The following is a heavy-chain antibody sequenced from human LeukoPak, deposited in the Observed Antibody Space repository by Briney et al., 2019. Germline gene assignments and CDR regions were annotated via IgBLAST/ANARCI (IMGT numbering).Heavy chain of an antibody. V-gene: IGHV4-59*01. CDR1: DDSITIYY. CDR3: ARASEDYYYYYMDV. Sequence: SETLSLTCTVSDDSITIYYWSWIRQPPGKGLEWIGYIDHTGSTNYNPSLKSRVTISRDTSKNHFSLELSSATAADTAVYYCARASEDYYYYYMDVWGKGTTVTISS. J-gene: IGHJ6*03. CDR2: IDHTGST.